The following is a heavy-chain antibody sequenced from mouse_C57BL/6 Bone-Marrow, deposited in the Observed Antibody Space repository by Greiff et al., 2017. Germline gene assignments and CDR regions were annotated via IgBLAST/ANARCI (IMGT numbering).Heavy chain of an antibody. CDR1: GYAFSSSW. V-gene: IGHV1-82*01. CDR3: ARSSYPYAMDY. D-gene: IGHD2-10*01. Sequence: QVQLQQSGPELVKPGASVKISCKASGYAFSSSWMNWVKQRPGKGLEWIGRIYPGDGDTNYNGKFKGKATLTADKSSSTAYMQLSSLTSEDSAVYFCARSSYPYAMDYWGQGTSVTVSS. CDR2: IYPGDGDT. J-gene: IGHJ4*01.